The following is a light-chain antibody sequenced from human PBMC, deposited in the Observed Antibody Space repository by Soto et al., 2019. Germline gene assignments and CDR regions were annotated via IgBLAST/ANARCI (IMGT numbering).Light chain of an antibody. CDR1: QSLLHGDGNNY. V-gene: IGKV2-28*01. Sequence: DIAMTQSPLSLPVTPGEPASISCRSSQSLLHGDGNNYLDWYLQSPGQSPQLLIYLASNRASGVPDRFSGSGSGTDFTLKISRVEAEDAGVYYCMQSLQTWTFGQGTKIEIK. CDR3: MQSLQTWT. J-gene: IGKJ1*01. CDR2: LAS.